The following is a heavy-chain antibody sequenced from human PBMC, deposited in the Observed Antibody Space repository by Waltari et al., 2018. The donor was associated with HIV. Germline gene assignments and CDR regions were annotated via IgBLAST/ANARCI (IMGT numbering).Heavy chain of an antibody. CDR1: GYTLSELS. D-gene: IGHD2-15*01. J-gene: IGHJ5*02. V-gene: IGHV1-24*01. CDR3: TTEGLYCSGGTCYSRFDP. Sequence: QVPLVQSGAAVKKPGASVKVSCKVSGYTLSELSMHWLRQAPGKGLEWMGGFDPEQGKTIYAQNFQGRVTMTEDAATDTAYMELSSLRSEDTAVYYCTTEGLYCSGGTCYSRFDPWGQGTLVTVSS. CDR2: FDPEQGKT.